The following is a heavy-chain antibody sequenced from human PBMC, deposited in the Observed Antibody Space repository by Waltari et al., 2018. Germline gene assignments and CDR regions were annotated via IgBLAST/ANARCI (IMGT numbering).Heavy chain of an antibody. CDR2: IYYSGST. V-gene: IGHV4-59*08. D-gene: IGHD1-26*01. J-gene: IGHJ3*02. CDR3: ARRWVGATKDAFDI. CDR1: GGSISSSY. Sequence: QVQLQESGPGLVKPSETLSLTCTVSGGSISSSYWSWIRQPPGKGLEWIGYIYYSGSTKYNPSLKSRVTISVDTSKNQFSLKLSSVTAADTAVYYCARRWVGATKDAFDIWGQGTMVTVSS.